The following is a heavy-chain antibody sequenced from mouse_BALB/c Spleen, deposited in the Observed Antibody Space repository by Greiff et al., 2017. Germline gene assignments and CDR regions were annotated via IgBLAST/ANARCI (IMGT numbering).Heavy chain of an antibody. Sequence: VQLQQSGAELVQPGASVTLSCKASGFTFTDYEMHWVRQTPVHGLEWIGAIDPETGGTAYNQKFKGKAKLTVDKSSSTAYMGLRSLTSEDSAVYYCTGRQDDGSSLYAMDYWGQGTSVTVSS. CDR3: TGRQDDGSSLYAMDY. D-gene: IGHD1-1*01. V-gene: IGHV1-15*01. CDR1: GFTFTDYE. CDR2: IDPETGGT. J-gene: IGHJ4*01.